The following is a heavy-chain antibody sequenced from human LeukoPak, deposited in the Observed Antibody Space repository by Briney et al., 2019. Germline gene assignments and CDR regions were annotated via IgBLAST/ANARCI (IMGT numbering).Heavy chain of an antibody. D-gene: IGHD1-1*01. CDR1: GFPFIEYS. J-gene: IGHJ4*02. CDR3: ARDHNYAFDN. V-gene: IGHV3-48*01. Sequence: GGSLRLSCTASGFPFIEYSMTWVRQAPGKGLEWISYIGIDSGNTKYADSVRGRFTISADKAKNSLYLQMNSLRVEDTAVYYCARDHNYAFDNWGQGTLVSVSS. CDR2: IGIDSGNT.